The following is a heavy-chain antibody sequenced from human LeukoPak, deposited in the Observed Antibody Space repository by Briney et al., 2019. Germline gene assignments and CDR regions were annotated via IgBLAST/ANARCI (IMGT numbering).Heavy chain of an antibody. CDR1: GSNFSTYW. V-gene: IGHV5-51*01. Sequence: GASLKISCKGSGSNFSTYWIGWVRQMPGKGLEWMGIIYPGDSDTRYSPSFQGQVTISADKSISTAYLQWSSLKASDTAIYYCARRSKGYSYGYDFDYWGQGTLVTVSS. CDR3: ARRSKGYSYGYDFDY. J-gene: IGHJ4*02. D-gene: IGHD5-18*01. CDR2: IYPGDSDT.